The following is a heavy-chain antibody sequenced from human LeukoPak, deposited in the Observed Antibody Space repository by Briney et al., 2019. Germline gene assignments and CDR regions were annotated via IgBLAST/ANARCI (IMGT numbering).Heavy chain of an antibody. Sequence: HGESLKISCKGSGYSFATYWIGWVRQMPGKGLEWMGIIYPGDSDTRYSPSFQGQVTISADKSISTAYLQWSSLKASDTAMYYCARRERNGYNFFDYWGQGTLVTVSS. J-gene: IGHJ4*02. V-gene: IGHV5-51*01. CDR1: GYSFATYW. CDR3: ARRERNGYNFFDY. CDR2: IYPGDSDT. D-gene: IGHD5-24*01.